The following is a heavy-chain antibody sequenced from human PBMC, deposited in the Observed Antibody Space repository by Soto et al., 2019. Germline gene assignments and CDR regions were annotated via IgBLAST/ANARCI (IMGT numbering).Heavy chain of an antibody. CDR3: AKETSAYDIDY. J-gene: IGHJ4*02. D-gene: IGHD5-12*01. CDR1: GFIFSGYA. CDR2: ISYDGNTK. V-gene: IGHV3-30-3*01. Sequence: QVQLVESGGGVVQPGRSLRLSCAASGFIFSGYAMHWVRQAPGKGLEWVAVISYDGNTKYYEESVKGRFTVSRDNSKNTLYVHMNNLSAEDTAMYYCAKETSAYDIDYCGQGTLVTVSS.